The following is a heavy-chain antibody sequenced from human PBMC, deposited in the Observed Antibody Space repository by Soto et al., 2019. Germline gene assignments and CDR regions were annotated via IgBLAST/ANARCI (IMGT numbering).Heavy chain of an antibody. CDR2: IYYSGST. CDR1: GGSISSGGYY. Sequence: QVQLQESGPGLVKPSQTLSLTCTVSGGSISSGGYYWSWIRQHPGKGLEWIGYIYYSGSTYYNPSLKMRVTISGDTSKNQSSLKLSSVTAADTAVYYCARVGGINWFDPWGQGTLVTVSS. D-gene: IGHD3-16*01. CDR3: ARVGGINWFDP. V-gene: IGHV4-31*03. J-gene: IGHJ5*02.